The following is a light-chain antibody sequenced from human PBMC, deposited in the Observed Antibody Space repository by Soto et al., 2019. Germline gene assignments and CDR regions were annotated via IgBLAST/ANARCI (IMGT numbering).Light chain of an antibody. CDR1: SSDVGGYNF. V-gene: IGLV2-14*03. CDR3: SSYTTSSTLV. J-gene: IGLJ1*01. Sequence: QSVLTQPASVFGSPGQSITISCTGTSSDVGGYNFVSWYQQHPGKAPKLMIYEVSSRPSGVSNRFSGSKSGNTASLTISGLQPEDEADYYCSSYTTSSTLVFGTGTKVTLL. CDR2: EVS.